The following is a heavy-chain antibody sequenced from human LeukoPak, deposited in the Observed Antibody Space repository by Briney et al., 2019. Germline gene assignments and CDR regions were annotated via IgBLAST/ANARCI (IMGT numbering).Heavy chain of an antibody. V-gene: IGHV3-23*01. CDR3: ATDPGATTVVTLDY. Sequence: GGSLRLSCAASGFTFSSYGMSWVRQAPWRGLDRVSAISGSGGSTYYAGSVNGRFTISRENYKNTLYLQMNSLRAEDTAVYYCATDPGATTVVTLDYWGQGTLVTVSS. D-gene: IGHD4-23*01. J-gene: IGHJ4*02. CDR2: ISGSGGST. CDR1: GFTFSSYG.